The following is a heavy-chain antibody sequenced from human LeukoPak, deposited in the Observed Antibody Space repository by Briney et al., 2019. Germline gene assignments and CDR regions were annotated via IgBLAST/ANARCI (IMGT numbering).Heavy chain of an antibody. CDR3: ARERYCSSTSCSYFDY. V-gene: IGHV3-23*01. J-gene: IGHJ4*02. CDR2: ISDNGQNI. CDR1: GFPFNTYA. Sequence: GGSLRLSCAASGFPFNTYAMSWVRQAPGKGLEWVSAISDNGQNIYYSDSVRGRFTISRDNSKNTLYLQMNSLRAEDTAVYYCARERYCSSTSCSYFDYWGQGTLVTVSS. D-gene: IGHD2-2*01.